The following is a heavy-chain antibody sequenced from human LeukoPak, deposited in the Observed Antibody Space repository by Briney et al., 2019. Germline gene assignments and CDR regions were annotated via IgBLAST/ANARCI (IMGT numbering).Heavy chain of an antibody. D-gene: IGHD5-18*01. V-gene: IGHV4-59*01. Sequence: SETLSLTCTVSGGSISSYYWSWIRRPPGKGLEWIGYIYYSGSTNYNPSLKSRVTISVDTSKNQFSLKLSSVTAADTAVYYCARVDTAMAADYWGQGTLVTVSS. CDR2: IYYSGST. J-gene: IGHJ4*02. CDR3: ARVDTAMAADY. CDR1: GGSISSYY.